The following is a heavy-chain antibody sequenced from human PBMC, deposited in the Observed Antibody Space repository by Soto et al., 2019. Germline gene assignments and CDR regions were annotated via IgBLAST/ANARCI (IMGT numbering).Heavy chain of an antibody. CDR1: GYSISSGYY. D-gene: IGHD3-10*01. Sequence: PSETLSLTCAVSGYSISSGYYWGYIRQPPGKGLECIGSIYHSGSTYYNPSLKSRVTISVDTSKNQFSLKLSSVTAADTAVYYCAGGITMVRGVIIGYYYYGMDVWGQGTTVTVSS. CDR3: AGGITMVRGVIIGYYYYGMDV. CDR2: IYHSGST. J-gene: IGHJ6*02. V-gene: IGHV4-38-2*01.